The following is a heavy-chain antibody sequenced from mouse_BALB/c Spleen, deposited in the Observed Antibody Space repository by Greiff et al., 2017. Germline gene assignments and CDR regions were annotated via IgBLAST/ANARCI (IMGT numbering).Heavy chain of an antibody. J-gene: IGHJ4*01. CDR1: GFTFSSFG. D-gene: IGHD2-14*01. CDR3: ARWRYDEGGYPMDY. CDR2: ISSGSSTI. Sequence: EVKLMESGGGLVQPGGSRKLSCAASGFTFSSFGMHWVRQAPEKGLEWVAYISSGSSTIYYADTVKGRFTISRDNPKNTLFLQMTSLRSEDTAMYYCARWRYDEGGYPMDYWGQGTSVTVSS. V-gene: IGHV5-17*02.